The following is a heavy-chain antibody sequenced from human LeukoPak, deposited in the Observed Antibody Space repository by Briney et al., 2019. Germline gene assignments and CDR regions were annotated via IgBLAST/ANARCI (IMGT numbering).Heavy chain of an antibody. D-gene: IGHD1-14*01. Sequence: GGSLRLSCVASGFTFSRYWMHWVRQAPGKGLVWVSRINSDGSTTIYADSVKGRFTISRDNAKNTQYLQMNSLRAEDTAVYFCASGPTGFAWGQGTLVTVSS. CDR3: ASGPTGFA. J-gene: IGHJ5*02. CDR2: INSDGSTT. CDR1: GFTFSRYW. V-gene: IGHV3-74*01.